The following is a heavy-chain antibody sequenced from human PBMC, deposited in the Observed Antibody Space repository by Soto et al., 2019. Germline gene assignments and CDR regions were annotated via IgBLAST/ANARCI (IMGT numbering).Heavy chain of an antibody. Sequence: QVQLVESGGGVVQPGRSLRLSCAASGFTFSSYVMHWVRQAPGKGLEWVAVISSDGSNKYYADSVKGRFTTSRDNAKNTLYLQMNSLGADDTAVYYCVRETRGYDYWGQGTLVTVSS. CDR2: ISSDGSNK. V-gene: IGHV3-30-3*01. CDR3: VRETRGYDY. CDR1: GFTFSSYV. D-gene: IGHD5-18*01. J-gene: IGHJ4*02.